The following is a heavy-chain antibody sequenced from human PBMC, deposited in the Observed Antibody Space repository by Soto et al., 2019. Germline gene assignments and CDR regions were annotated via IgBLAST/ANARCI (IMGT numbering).Heavy chain of an antibody. CDR1: GFTFSRYW. D-gene: IGHD6-6*01. CDR3: ASPEGYSSSYSHFDY. J-gene: IGHJ4*02. Sequence: TGFTFSRYWTSWVRQGPGKGLEWVASIKPDGSDKYYVDSVKGRFTISRYNSKNSLYLQMNSLRAEDTAVYYCASPEGYSSSYSHFDYWGQGTLVTVSS. V-gene: IGHV3-7*05. CDR2: IKPDGSDK.